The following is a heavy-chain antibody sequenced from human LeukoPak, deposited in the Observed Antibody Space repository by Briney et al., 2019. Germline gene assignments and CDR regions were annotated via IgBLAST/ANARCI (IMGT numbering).Heavy chain of an antibody. V-gene: IGHV3-30*03. J-gene: IGHJ4*02. Sequence: PGGSLRLSCAASGFTFSNAWMSWVRQAPGKGLEWVAVISYDGSNKYYADSVKGRFTISRDNSKNTLYLQMNSLRAEDTAVYYCAATGYSGYDLDYWGQGTLVTVSS. CDR1: GFTFSNAW. D-gene: IGHD5-12*01. CDR2: ISYDGSNK. CDR3: AATGYSGYDLDY.